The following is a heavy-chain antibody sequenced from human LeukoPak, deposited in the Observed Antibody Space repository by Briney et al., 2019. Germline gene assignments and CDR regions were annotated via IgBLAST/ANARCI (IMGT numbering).Heavy chain of an antibody. V-gene: IGHV1-69*13. CDR2: IIPIFGTA. Sequence: SVKVSCKAFGGTFSSYAISWVRQAPGQGLEWMGGIIPIFGTANYAQKFQGRVTITADESTSTAYMELSSLRSEDTAVYYCASGKGYSYGYDAFDIWGQGTMVTVSS. CDR3: ASGKGYSYGYDAFDI. D-gene: IGHD5-18*01. CDR1: GGTFSSYA. J-gene: IGHJ3*02.